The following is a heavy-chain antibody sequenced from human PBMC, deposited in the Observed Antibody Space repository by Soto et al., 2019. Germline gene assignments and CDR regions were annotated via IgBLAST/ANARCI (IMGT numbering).Heavy chain of an antibody. CDR1: GFTFSSYG. V-gene: IGHV3-30*18. J-gene: IGHJ5*02. CDR3: AKDRGAEWFDP. D-gene: IGHD6-19*01. Sequence: QVQLVESGGGVVQPGRSLRLSCAASGFTFSSYGMHWVRQAPGKGLEWVAVISYDGSNKYYADSVKGRFTISRDNSKNTMYLQMNSLRAEDTAVYYCAKDRGAEWFDPWGQGTLVTDSS. CDR2: ISYDGSNK.